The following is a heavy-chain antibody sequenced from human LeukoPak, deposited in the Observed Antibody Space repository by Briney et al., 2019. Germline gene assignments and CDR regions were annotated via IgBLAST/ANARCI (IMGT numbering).Heavy chain of an antibody. J-gene: IGHJ6*02. CDR3: ARGASRAAWFGELLSPYYYYYGMDV. CDR1: GFTFSSYA. CDR2: ISSNGGST. Sequence: PGGSLRLSCAASGFTFSSYAMHWVRQAPGKGLEYVSAISSNGGSTYYANSVKGRFTISRDNSKNTLYLQMGSLRAEDMAVYYCARGASRAAWFGELLSPYYYYYGMDVWGQGTTVTVSS. D-gene: IGHD3-10*01. V-gene: IGHV3-64*01.